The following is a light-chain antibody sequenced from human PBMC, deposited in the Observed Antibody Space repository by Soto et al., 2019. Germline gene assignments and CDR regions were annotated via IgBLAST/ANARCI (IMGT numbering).Light chain of an antibody. CDR1: QSLVHSDGIAY. J-gene: IGKJ5*01. V-gene: IGKV2-30*02. Sequence: DIVMTQSPLSLHVNIGQPSSISCRSNQSLVHSDGIAYFSWFQQRPGRSPRRLIYKVSNRDSGVPARFSGSGSGTDFALKSSRVQAEDVGVYYCMQGTHWPITFGQGTRLDIK. CDR2: KVS. CDR3: MQGTHWPIT.